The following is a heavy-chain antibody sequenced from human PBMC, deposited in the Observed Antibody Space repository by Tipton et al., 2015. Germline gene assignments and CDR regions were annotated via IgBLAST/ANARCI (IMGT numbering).Heavy chain of an antibody. CDR3: ARLGGVVVGVAATTRFTTPDFWFDS. Sequence: TLSLTCTVSDGSISDDYWNWIRQPPGKGLEWIGYIYNSGSTNYNPSLKSRVTISVDTSENQFSLRLSSVTAADTAVYYCARLGGVVVGVAATTRFTTPDFWFDSWGQGTLVTVSS. J-gene: IGHJ5*01. CDR1: DGSISDDY. D-gene: IGHD2-15*01. CDR2: IYNSGST. V-gene: IGHV4-4*09.